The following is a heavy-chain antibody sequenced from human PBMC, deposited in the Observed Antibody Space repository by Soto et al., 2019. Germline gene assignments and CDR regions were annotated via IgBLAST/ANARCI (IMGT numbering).Heavy chain of an antibody. Sequence: EVQLVESGGGLVQPGGSLRLSCAASGFTFSSYSMNWVRQAPGKGLEWVSYISSSSSTIYYADSVKGRFTISRDNAKNSLYLQMNSLRDDDTAVYYCARDRYDFWSGFFDYWGQGTLVTVSS. D-gene: IGHD3-3*01. V-gene: IGHV3-48*02. CDR3: ARDRYDFWSGFFDY. CDR2: ISSSSSTI. CDR1: GFTFSSYS. J-gene: IGHJ4*02.